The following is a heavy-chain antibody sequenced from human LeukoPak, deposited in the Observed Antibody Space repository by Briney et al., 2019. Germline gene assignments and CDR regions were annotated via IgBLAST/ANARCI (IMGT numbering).Heavy chain of an antibody. CDR2: ISSSGSTI. Sequence: LSLTCAVSGYSISSGYYWGWIRQAPGQGLEWVSYISSSGSTIYYADSVKGRFTISRDNAKNSLYLQMNSLRAEDTAVYYCARASGRVVAYYFDYWGQGTLVTVSS. CDR1: GYSISSGYY. D-gene: IGHD2-15*01. J-gene: IGHJ4*02. CDR3: ARASGRVVAYYFDY. V-gene: IGHV3-11*04.